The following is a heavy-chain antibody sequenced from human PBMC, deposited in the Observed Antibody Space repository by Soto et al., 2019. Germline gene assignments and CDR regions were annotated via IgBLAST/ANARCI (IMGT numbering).Heavy chain of an antibody. Sequence: ASVKVSCKASGYTFTSYYINWVRQATGQGLECMGWMNPNSGNTGYAQKFQGRVTMTRNTSISTAYMELSSLRSEDTAVYYCARVSGLIATYYYYYGMDVWGQGTTVTVSS. J-gene: IGHJ6*02. CDR1: GYTFTSYY. CDR3: ARVSGLIATYYYYYGMDV. CDR2: MNPNSGNT. D-gene: IGHD3-16*01. V-gene: IGHV1-8*01.